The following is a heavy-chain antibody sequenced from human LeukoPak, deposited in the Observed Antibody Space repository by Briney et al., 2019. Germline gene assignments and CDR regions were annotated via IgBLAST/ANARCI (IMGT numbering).Heavy chain of an antibody. CDR3: ARGWMGRDDY. Sequence: GGSLRLSCAASGITFSSYWMHWVRQAPGKGLVWVSRINSDGSSASYVDSVKGRFTISRDNAKNTLYLQMNSLRAEDTAVYYCARGWMGRDDYWGQGTQVTVSS. CDR2: INSDGSSA. CDR1: GITFSSYW. V-gene: IGHV3-74*01. J-gene: IGHJ4*02. D-gene: IGHD1-26*01.